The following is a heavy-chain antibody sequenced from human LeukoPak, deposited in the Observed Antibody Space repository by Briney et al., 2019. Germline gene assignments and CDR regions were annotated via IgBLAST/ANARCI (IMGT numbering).Heavy chain of an antibody. Sequence: SSETLSLTCAVYGGSFSGYYWSWIRQPPGKGLEWIGEINHSGSTNYNPSLKSRVTISVDTSKNQFSLKLSSVTAADTAVYYCARGLLYIAVAGTVNYYYYMDVWGKGTTVTVSS. J-gene: IGHJ6*03. CDR1: GGSFSGYY. CDR2: INHSGST. CDR3: ARGLLYIAVAGTVNYYYYMDV. D-gene: IGHD6-19*01. V-gene: IGHV4-34*01.